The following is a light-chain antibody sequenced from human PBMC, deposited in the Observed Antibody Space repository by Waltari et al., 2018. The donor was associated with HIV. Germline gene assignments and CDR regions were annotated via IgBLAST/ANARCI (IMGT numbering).Light chain of an antibody. CDR2: AVS. CDR1: TSAVGGKNH. J-gene: IGLJ2*01. V-gene: IGLV2-14*01. Sequence: QSALTQPASVSGSPGQSITISCTGTTSAVGGKNHDSWYQKHPGKAPKLLIYAVSTRPSGVSNRFSGSKSGNTASLTISGLQAEDEADYYCSSYTRSSTLFGGGTKLTVL. CDR3: SSYTRSSTL.